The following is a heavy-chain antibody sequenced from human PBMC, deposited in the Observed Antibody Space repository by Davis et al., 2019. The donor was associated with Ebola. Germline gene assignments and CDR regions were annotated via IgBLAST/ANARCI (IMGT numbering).Heavy chain of an antibody. Sequence: GESLKIPCAASGFTFSSYAMHWVRQAPGKGLERVAVISYDGSNKYYADSVKGRFTISRDNSKNTLYLQMNSLRAEDTAVYYCATTQWLREFDNWGQGTLVTVSS. CDR3: ATTQWLREFDN. J-gene: IGHJ4*02. CDR1: GFTFSSYA. V-gene: IGHV3-30-3*01. D-gene: IGHD6-19*01. CDR2: ISYDGSNK.